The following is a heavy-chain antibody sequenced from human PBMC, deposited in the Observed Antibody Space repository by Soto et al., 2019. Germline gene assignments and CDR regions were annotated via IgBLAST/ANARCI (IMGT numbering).Heavy chain of an antibody. V-gene: IGHV4-59*01. CDR3: VRDLWGYCGADCYPLDV. CDR1: GGSISSYH. CDR2: MYNTGST. D-gene: IGHD2-21*02. Sequence: SSGTPSLPSTVSGGSISSYHWSLIPPPPGKGLEWIGYMYNTGSTIYNPSLKSRVTISVDTSKNQFSLKLNSVTAADTAVYYCVRDLWGYCGADCYPLDVWGQGTTVTVSS. J-gene: IGHJ6*02.